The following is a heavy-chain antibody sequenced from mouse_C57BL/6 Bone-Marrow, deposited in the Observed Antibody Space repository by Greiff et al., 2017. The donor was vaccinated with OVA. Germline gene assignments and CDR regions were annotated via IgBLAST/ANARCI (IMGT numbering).Heavy chain of an antibody. CDR2: ISSGGSYT. J-gene: IGHJ2*01. Sequence: DVMLVESGGDLVKPGGSLKLSCAASGFTFSSYGMSWVRQTPDKRLEWVATISSGGSYTYYPDSVKGRFTISRDNAKNTLYLQMSSLKSEDTAMYYCARQGYGYDVDYWGQGTTLTVSS. D-gene: IGHD2-2*01. CDR1: GFTFSSYG. V-gene: IGHV5-6*02. CDR3: ARQGYGYDVDY.